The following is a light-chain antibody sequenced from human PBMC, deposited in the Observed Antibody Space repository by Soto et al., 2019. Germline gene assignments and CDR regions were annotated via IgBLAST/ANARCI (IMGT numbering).Light chain of an antibody. CDR3: QQYNIWPFA. CDR1: QRVSRN. J-gene: IGKJ5*01. V-gene: IGKV3-15*01. CDR2: DAS. Sequence: EIVMTQYPATRSLWPGEISTLSCGASQRVSRNLAWYQQKPGQAPRLLIYDASTRATGIPDRFSGSGSETDFTLTISGLQSEDSAVYFCQQYNIWPFAFGQGTRLEIK.